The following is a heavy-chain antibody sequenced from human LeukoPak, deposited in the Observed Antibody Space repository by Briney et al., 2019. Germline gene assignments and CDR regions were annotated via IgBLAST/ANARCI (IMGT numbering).Heavy chain of an antibody. CDR2: ISAYNGNT. CDR1: GYTFTSYG. CDR3: ARDGVGATFDY. J-gene: IGHJ4*02. D-gene: IGHD1-26*01. V-gene: IGHV1-18*01. Sequence: ASVKVSCKASGYTFTSYGISWVRQAPGQGLEWMGWISAYNGNTNYAQKFQGRATMPTDTSTSTAYMELRSLRSDDTAVYYCARDGVGATFDYWGQGTLVTVSS.